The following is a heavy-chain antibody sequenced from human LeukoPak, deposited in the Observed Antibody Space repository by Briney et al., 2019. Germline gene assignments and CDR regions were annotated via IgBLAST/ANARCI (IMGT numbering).Heavy chain of an antibody. CDR3: ARASNKDYYDSSGYYYDY. D-gene: IGHD3-22*01. CDR1: GGSISNYY. J-gene: IGHJ4*02. V-gene: IGHV4-30-4*01. Sequence: SETLSLTCTVSGGSISNYYWSWIRQPPGKGLEWIGYIYYSGSTYYNPSLKSRVTISVDTSKNQFSLKLSSVTAADTAVYYCARASNKDYYDSSGYYYDYWGQGTLVTVSS. CDR2: IYYSGST.